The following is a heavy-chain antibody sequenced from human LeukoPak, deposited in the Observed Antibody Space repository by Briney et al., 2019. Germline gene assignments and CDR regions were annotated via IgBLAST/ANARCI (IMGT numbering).Heavy chain of an antibody. CDR1: GYTFTSYY. V-gene: IGHV1-46*01. CDR2: INPSGGST. CDR3: AREDSSGWYVFDY. J-gene: IGHJ4*02. D-gene: IGHD6-19*01. Sequence: ASVKVSCKASGYTFTSYYMHWVRRAPGQGLKWMGIINPSGGSTSYAQEFQGRVTMTRDTSTSTVYMELSSLRSEDTAVYYCAREDSSGWYVFDYWGQGTLVTVSS.